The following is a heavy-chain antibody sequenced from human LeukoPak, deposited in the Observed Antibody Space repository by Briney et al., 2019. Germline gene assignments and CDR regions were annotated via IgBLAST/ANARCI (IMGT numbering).Heavy chain of an antibody. V-gene: IGHV3-21*01. CDR2: ISSSSSYI. CDR1: GFTFSSYS. D-gene: IGHD5-12*01. J-gene: IGHJ4*02. Sequence: GGSLRLSCAASGFTFSSYSMTWVRQAPGKGLEWVSSISSSSSYIYYADSVKGRFTISRDNAKNSLYLQMNSLRAEDTAVYYCARVYSGYDLGGYWGQGTLVTVSS. CDR3: ARVYSGYDLGGY.